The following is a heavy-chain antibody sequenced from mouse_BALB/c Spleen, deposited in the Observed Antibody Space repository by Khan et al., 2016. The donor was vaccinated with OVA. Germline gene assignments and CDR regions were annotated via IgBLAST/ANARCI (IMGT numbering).Heavy chain of an antibody. CDR2: ISYSGST. D-gene: IGHD1-1*01. V-gene: IGHV3-2*02. CDR3: ASGSLLLRYPDYFDY. CDR1: GYSITGDSA. Sequence: VQLKQSGPGLLKPSQSLSLTCTVTGYSITGDSAWNWMRQFPGNKLECMAYISYSGSTTYSPSLKSNISITRDTSNNPFFLQLNSLTSEYTASYYCASGSLLLRYPDYFDYWGQGTTRTVSS. J-gene: IGHJ2*01.